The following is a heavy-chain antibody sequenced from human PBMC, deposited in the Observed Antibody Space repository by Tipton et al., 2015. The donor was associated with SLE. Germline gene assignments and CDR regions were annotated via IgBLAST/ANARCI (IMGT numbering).Heavy chain of an antibody. J-gene: IGHJ3*02. D-gene: IGHD6-13*01. CDR1: GGSISSSSYY. CDR2: IYYSGNT. Sequence: TLSLTCTVSGGSISSSSYYWGWIRQPPGRGLEWIGIIYYSGNTYYNPSLESRLTISLNTSKTQFSLKLRSVTAADTAVYYCTRRTASTAFGIWGQGTRVTVSS. CDR3: TRRTASTAFGI. V-gene: IGHV4-39*07.